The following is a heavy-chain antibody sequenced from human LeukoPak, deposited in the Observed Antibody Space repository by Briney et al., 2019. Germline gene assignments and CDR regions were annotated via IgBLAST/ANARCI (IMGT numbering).Heavy chain of an antibody. D-gene: IGHD3-10*01. CDR1: GGSISGYY. CDR3: ARSSQGGLLWFGDV. V-gene: IGHV4-34*01. Sequence: SETLSLTCTVSGGSISGYYWSWIRQPPGKGLEWIGEINHSGSTNYNPSLKSRVTISVDTSKNQFSLKLSSVTAADTAVYYCARSSQGGLLWFGDVGGKGTTVTISS. CDR2: INHSGST. J-gene: IGHJ6*04.